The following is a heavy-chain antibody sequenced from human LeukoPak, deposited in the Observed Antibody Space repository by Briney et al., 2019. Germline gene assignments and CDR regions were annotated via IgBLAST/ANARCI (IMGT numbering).Heavy chain of an antibody. CDR2: ISSSSSYI. CDR1: GFTFSSYE. D-gene: IGHD3-22*01. Sequence: GGSLRLSCAASGFTFSSYEMNWVRQAPGKGLEWVSSISSSSSYIYYADSVKGRFTISRDNAKNSLYLQMNSLRAEDTAVYYCARVWDSSGYYYPSDYWGQGTLVTVSS. V-gene: IGHV3-21*01. J-gene: IGHJ4*02. CDR3: ARVWDSSGYYYPSDY.